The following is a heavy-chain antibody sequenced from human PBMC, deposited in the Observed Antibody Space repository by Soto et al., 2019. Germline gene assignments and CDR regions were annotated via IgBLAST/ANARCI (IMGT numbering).Heavy chain of an antibody. J-gene: IGHJ3*02. CDR2: IWSDGSNR. V-gene: IGHV3-33*01. Sequence: QVQLVESGGGVVQPGMSLRLFCATSGFSFGSHAIHWVRQAPGKGLEWVAQIWSDGSNRYYADSMRGRFTISRDFSNNMAFLQMDSLRAEDTAVYYCARDGQSPAPYAFDMWGQGTLVIVSS. CDR1: GFSFGSHA. CDR3: ARDGQSPAPYAFDM.